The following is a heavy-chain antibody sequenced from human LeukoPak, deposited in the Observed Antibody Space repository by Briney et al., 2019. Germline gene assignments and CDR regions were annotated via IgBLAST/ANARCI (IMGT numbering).Heavy chain of an antibody. D-gene: IGHD6-19*01. J-gene: IGHJ4*02. CDR2: INPNSGGT. CDR1: GYTFTGYY. Sequence: ASVKVSCKASGYTFTGYYMHWVRQAPGQGLEWMGWINPNSGGTNYAQKFQGRVTMTRDTSISTAYMELSRPRPDDTAVYYCASGDSGWYPTDYWGQGTLVTVSS. V-gene: IGHV1-2*02. CDR3: ASGDSGWYPTDY.